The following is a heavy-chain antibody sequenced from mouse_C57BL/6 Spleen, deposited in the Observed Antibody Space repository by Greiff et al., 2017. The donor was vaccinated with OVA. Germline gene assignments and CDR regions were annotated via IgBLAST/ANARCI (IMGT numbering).Heavy chain of an antibody. Sequence: EVMLVESGGGLVKPGGSLKLSCAASGFTFSDYGMHWVRQAPEKGLEWVAYISSGSSTIYYADTVKGRFTISRDNAKNTLFLQMTSLRSEDTAMYYCARDVYGIFAYWGQGTLVTVSA. CDR2: ISSGSSTI. CDR3: ARDVYGIFAY. CDR1: GFTFSDYG. D-gene: IGHD1-1*01. J-gene: IGHJ3*01. V-gene: IGHV5-17*01.